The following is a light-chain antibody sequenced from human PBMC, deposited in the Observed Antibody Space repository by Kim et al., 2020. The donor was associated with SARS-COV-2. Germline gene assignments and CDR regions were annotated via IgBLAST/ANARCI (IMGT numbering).Light chain of an antibody. V-gene: IGKV1-5*03. CDR1: QSINTW. Sequence: DIQMTQSPSTLSASVGDRVTITCRASQSINTWLAWYQQKPGKAPELLIYETSSLQSGVPSRFSGTGSVTEFTLTISSLQPDDFATYFCQHYSGPLTFCGGTKVDIK. CDR3: QHYSGPLT. J-gene: IGKJ4*01. CDR2: ETS.